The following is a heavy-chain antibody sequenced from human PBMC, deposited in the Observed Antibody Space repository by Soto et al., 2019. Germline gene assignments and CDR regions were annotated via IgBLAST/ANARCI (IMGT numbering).Heavy chain of an antibody. Sequence: SVKVSCKASGYTFTNFGISWVRQAPGQGLEWMGRIIPILGIANYAQKFQGRVTITADKSTSTAYMELSSLRSEDTAVYYCAMSHGVATLVAGPRGYWGQGTLVTVSS. J-gene: IGHJ4*02. CDR1: GYTFTNFG. CDR3: AMSHGVATLVAGPRGY. CDR2: IIPILGIA. V-gene: IGHV1-69*04. D-gene: IGHD5-12*01.